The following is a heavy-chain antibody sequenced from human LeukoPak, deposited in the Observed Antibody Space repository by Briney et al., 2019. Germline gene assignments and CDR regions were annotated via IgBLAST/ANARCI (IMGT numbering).Heavy chain of an antibody. D-gene: IGHD6-13*01. CDR3: AKDWRYSSSWYAHFDY. J-gene: IGHJ4*02. V-gene: IGHV3-23*01. Sequence: GGSLRLSCAASGFTFSSYAMSWVRQAPGKGLEWVSAISGSGGSTYYADSVKGRFTISRDNSKNTLYLQMNSLRAEDTAVYYCAKDWRYSSSWYAHFDYWGQGTLVTVSS. CDR2: ISGSGGST. CDR1: GFTFSSYA.